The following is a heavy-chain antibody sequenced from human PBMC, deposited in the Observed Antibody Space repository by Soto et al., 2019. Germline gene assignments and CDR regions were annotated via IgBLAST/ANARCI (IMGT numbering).Heavy chain of an antibody. CDR1: GGSISSYY. Sequence: QVQLQESGPGLVKPSETLSLTCTVSGGSISSYYWSWIRQPPGTGLEWIGYIYYSGSTNYNPSLKSRVTISVDTSKNQLSLKLSSVTAADTAVYYCARRYGYYFDYWGQGTLVTVSS. J-gene: IGHJ4*02. V-gene: IGHV4-59*08. D-gene: IGHD4-17*01. CDR3: ARRYGYYFDY. CDR2: IYYSGST.